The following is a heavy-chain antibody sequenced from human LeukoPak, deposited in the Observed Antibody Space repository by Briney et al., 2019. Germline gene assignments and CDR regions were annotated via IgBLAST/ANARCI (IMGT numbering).Heavy chain of an antibody. V-gene: IGHV3-15*01. D-gene: IGHD2-2*01. J-gene: IGHJ3*02. Sequence: GGSLRLSCAASGFTFSNAWMSWVRQAPGKGLEWVGRIKSKTDGGTTDYAAPVKGRFTISRDDSKNTLYLQMNSLKTEDTAVYYCTTGTTDIVVVPAAPSAFDIWGQGTTVTVSS. CDR3: TTGTTDIVVVPAAPSAFDI. CDR1: GFTFSNAW. CDR2: IKSKTDGGTT.